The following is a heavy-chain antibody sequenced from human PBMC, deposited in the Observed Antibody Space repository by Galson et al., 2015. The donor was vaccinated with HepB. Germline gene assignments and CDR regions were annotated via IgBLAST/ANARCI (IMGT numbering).Heavy chain of an antibody. V-gene: IGHV3-30*18. CDR3: AKDRVFDY. D-gene: IGHD3-10*01. Sequence: SLRLSCAASGFTFSSYGMHWVRQAPGKGLEWVAVISYDGSNKYYADSVKGRFTISRDNSKNTLYLQMNSLRAEDTAVYYCAKDRVFDYWGQGTLVTVSS. J-gene: IGHJ4*02. CDR2: ISYDGSNK. CDR1: GFTFSSYG.